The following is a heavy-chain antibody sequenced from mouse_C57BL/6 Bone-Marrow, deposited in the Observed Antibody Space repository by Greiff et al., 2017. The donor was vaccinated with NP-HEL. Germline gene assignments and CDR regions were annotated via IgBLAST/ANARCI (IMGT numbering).Heavy chain of an antibody. CDR3: ASGVYGSGRFGYAMDY. D-gene: IGHD1-1*01. V-gene: IGHV1-80*01. CDR2: IYPGDGDT. J-gene: IGHJ4*01. Sequence: QVHVKQSGAELVKPGASVKMSCKASGYAFSSYWMNWVKERPGKGLEWIGQIYPGDGDTKYNGKFKGKATLTADKSSSTAYLQVSSLTSEDSAVLFDASGVYGSGRFGYAMDYWGQGTSVTVSS. CDR1: GYAFSSYW.